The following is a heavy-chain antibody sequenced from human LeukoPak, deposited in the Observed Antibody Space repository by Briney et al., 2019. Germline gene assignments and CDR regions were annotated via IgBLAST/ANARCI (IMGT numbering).Heavy chain of an antibody. J-gene: IGHJ5*02. V-gene: IGHV1-2*02. CDR1: GYTFTGYY. Sequence: ASVKVSCKPPGYTFTGYYMHWVRQAPGQGLEWMGWINPNSGGTNYAQKFQGRVTMTRDTSISTAYMELSRLRSDDTAVYYCARVAKSNYYDSSGYYNHNWFDPWGQGTLVTVSS. D-gene: IGHD3-22*01. CDR3: ARVAKSNYYDSSGYYNHNWFDP. CDR2: INPNSGGT.